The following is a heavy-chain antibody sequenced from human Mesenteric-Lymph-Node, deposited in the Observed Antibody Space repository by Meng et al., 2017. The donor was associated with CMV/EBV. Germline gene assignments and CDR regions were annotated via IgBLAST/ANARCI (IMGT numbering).Heavy chain of an antibody. CDR1: GGSVSSDSYY. CDR2: IYDSGNT. J-gene: IGHJ1*01. V-gene: IGHV4-61*01. Sequence: SETLSLTCTVSGGSVSSDSYYWSWIRQPPGKALEWIGFIYDSGNTYYSPSLRSRVTISGDTSKNQFSLKLSSVTAADTAVYYCARTGGVAEYFESWGQGTLVTVSS. CDR3: ARTGGVAEYFES. D-gene: IGHD2-15*01.